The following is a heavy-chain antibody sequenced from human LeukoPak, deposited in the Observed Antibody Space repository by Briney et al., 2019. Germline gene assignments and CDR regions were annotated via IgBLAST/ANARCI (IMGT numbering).Heavy chain of an antibody. CDR3: ARGSPGGLDY. CDR2: ISGSGDTI. V-gene: IGHV3-48*01. Sequence: EGSLRLSCAVSGFAFSSYSMNWVRQTPGKGLEWISYISGSGDTIFYADSVRGRFAVSRDDARKSLYLQANSLRAEDTAVYFCARGSPGGLDYWGQGTLVTVSS. CDR1: GFAFSSYS. J-gene: IGHJ4*02. D-gene: IGHD3-16*01.